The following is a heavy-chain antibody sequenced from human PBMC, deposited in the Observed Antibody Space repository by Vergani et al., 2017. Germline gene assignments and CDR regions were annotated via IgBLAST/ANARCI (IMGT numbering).Heavy chain of an antibody. CDR2: ISSSSSPI. CDR1: GFTFSSYS. D-gene: IGHD1-26*01. V-gene: IGHV3-48*01. J-gene: IGHJ4*02. Sequence: EVQLVESGGGLVQRGGSLRLSCAASGFTFSSYSMNWVRQAPGKGLEWVSYISSSSSPIYYADSVQGRFTISRDNAKNSLYLQMSSLRAEDTAVYYCVKDNMGASFVGTNHNDYWGQGTLVTVSS. CDR3: VKDNMGASFVGTNHNDY.